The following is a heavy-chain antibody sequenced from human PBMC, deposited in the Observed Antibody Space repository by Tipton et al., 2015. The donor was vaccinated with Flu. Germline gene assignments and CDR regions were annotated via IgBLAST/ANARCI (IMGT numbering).Heavy chain of an antibody. D-gene: IGHD6-13*01. CDR2: INHSGST. CDR1: GRSFSGYY. V-gene: IGHV4-34*01. J-gene: IGHJ4*02. CDR3: ARVGSAAAGTN. Sequence: TLSLTCAVYGRSFSGYYWSWIRQPPGKGLEWIGEINHSGSTNYNPSLKSRVTISVDTSKNQFSLKLSSVTAADTAVYYCARVGSAAAGTNWGQGTLVTVSS.